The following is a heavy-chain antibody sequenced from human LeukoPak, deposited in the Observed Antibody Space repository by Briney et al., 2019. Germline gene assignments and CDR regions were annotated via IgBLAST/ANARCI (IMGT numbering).Heavy chain of an antibody. J-gene: IGHJ5*02. Sequence: SETLSLTCTVSGGSITTRSYYWGWIRQPPGKGLEWIGSMHHSGSTYYNPSLKSRVTTSVDTSKNQFPLKLSSVTAADTAVYYCARDPGADYDSSGYLNWFDPWGQGTLVTVSS. CDR1: GGSITTRSYY. CDR2: MHHSGST. V-gene: IGHV4-39*06. CDR3: ARDPGADYDSSGYLNWFDP. D-gene: IGHD3-22*01.